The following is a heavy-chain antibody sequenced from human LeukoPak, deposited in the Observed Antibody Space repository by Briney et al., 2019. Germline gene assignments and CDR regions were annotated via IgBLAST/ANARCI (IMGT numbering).Heavy chain of an antibody. CDR3: VREIRETVITRHYYYGIDV. Sequence: GGSLRLSCAASGFTFSSYAMSWVRQAPGKGLEWVSGISGSGDNTYYADSVKGRFTISRENAKNVLYLQMSSLRVEDTAVYYCVREIRETVITRHYYYGIDVWGQGTTVTVSS. CDR1: GFTFSSYA. J-gene: IGHJ6*02. D-gene: IGHD1-7*01. CDR2: ISGSGDNT. V-gene: IGHV3-23*01.